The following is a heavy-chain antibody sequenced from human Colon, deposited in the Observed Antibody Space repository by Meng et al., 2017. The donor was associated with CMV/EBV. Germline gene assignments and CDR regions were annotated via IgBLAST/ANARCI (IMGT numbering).Heavy chain of an antibody. Sequence: CAGLSFTVSSPGKNGVRQAPGQGLEWGGRIKKKLRGATTNYAAPVKDRFTISTDESNNMLYLQMNSLKTEDTAVYYCATENYGLVDWGQGTLVTVSS. CDR2: IKKKLRGATT. D-gene: IGHD4-17*01. CDR1: SFTVSSPG. V-gene: IGHV3-15*07. J-gene: IGHJ4*02. CDR3: ATENYGLVD.